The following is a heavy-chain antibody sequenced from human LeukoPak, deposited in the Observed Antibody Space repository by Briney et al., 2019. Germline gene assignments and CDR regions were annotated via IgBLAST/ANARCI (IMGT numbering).Heavy chain of an antibody. V-gene: IGHV1-18*01. Sequence: ASVKVSCKASGYTFTSYGISWVRQAPGQGLEWMGWISAYNGNTNYAQKLQGRVTMTTDTSTSTAYMELRSLRSDDTAVYYCARSLFYYDSSGYQIDYWGQGTLVTVSP. CDR2: ISAYNGNT. D-gene: IGHD3-22*01. CDR1: GYTFTSYG. CDR3: ARSLFYYDSSGYQIDY. J-gene: IGHJ4*02.